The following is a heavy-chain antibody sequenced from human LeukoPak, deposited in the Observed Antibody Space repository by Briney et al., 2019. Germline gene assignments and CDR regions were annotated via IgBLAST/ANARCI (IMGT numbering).Heavy chain of an antibody. CDR2: ISWNSGSI. Sequence: PGRSLRLSCAASGFTFDDYAMHWVRQAPGKGLEWVSGISWNSGSIGYADSVKGRFTISRDNSKNTLYLRTNSLRADDTAVYYCAKFSKYSRNWPPGVAYWGQGTLVTVSS. CDR1: GFTFDDYA. D-gene: IGHD6-13*01. V-gene: IGHV3-9*01. CDR3: AKFSKYSRNWPPGVAY. J-gene: IGHJ4*02.